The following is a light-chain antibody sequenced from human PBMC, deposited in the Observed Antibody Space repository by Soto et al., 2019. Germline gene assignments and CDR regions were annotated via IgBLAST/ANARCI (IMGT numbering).Light chain of an antibody. CDR1: QSVSSY. V-gene: IGKV3-15*01. Sequence: EIVLTQSPSTLSLSPGERANLSCRAIQSVSSYLAWYQQKPGQAPRLLIYDASARATGIPDRFSGSGFGTEFTLTITSLQSEDFALYYCQQYNNWPPPCTFGQGTKVDIK. CDR3: QQYNNWPPPCT. J-gene: IGKJ1*01. CDR2: DAS.